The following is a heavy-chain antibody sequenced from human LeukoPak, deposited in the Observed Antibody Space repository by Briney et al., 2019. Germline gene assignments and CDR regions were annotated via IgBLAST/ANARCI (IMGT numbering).Heavy chain of an antibody. CDR1: GFTFSDYA. V-gene: IGHV3-23*01. CDR3: ARQIGYCSDGSCYFDN. Sequence: GGSLRLSCAASGFTFSDYAMSGVRQAPGKGREGGSAIGGIGVNTYSADSVQGRFTISRDTSRNTLYLQMNRLRAEDTAVYYCARQIGYCSDGSCYFDNWGQGALVTVSS. D-gene: IGHD2-15*01. J-gene: IGHJ4*02. CDR2: IGGIGVNT.